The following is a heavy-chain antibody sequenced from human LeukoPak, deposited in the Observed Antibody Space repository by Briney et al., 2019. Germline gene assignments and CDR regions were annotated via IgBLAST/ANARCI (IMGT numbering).Heavy chain of an antibody. D-gene: IGHD1-14*01. J-gene: IGHJ4*02. CDR1: GFTFSSYG. CDR2: IRYDGSNE. Sequence: PGRSLRLSCAASGFTFSSYGMHWVRQAPGKGLEWVSIIRYDGSNEYYADSVKGRFIITRDNSKNTLYLQMNSLRAEDTAVYFCARVISGTGRLDHWGQGTLVTVSS. V-gene: IGHV3-33*01. CDR3: ARVISGTGRLDH.